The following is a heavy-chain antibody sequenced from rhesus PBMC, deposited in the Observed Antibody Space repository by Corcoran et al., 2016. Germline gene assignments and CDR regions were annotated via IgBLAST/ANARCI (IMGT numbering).Heavy chain of an antibody. D-gene: IGHD6-37*01. V-gene: IGHV2-174*01. CDR3: ARARRWLAVNYFDY. CDR1: GFSLTTSGMG. Sequence: QVTLKESGPALVKPTQTLTLTCTFSGFSLTTSGMGVGWIRQPPGKALEWLALIYWDDDKRYSTSLKSRLTISKDTSKNQVVRTMTNMDPVDTATYYCARARRWLAVNYFDYWGQGVLVTVSS. J-gene: IGHJ4*01. CDR2: IYWDDDK.